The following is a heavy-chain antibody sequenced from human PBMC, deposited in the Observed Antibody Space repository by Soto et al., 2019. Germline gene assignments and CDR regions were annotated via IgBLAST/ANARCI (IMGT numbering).Heavy chain of an antibody. CDR1: GFTFTSSA. V-gene: IGHV1-58*01. J-gene: IGHJ4*02. D-gene: IGHD6-6*01. CDR3: AADPQAAPQ. Sequence: SVKVSCKASGFTFTSSAVQWVPHARGQRFEWIGWIVVGSGNTNYAQKFQERVTITRDMSTSTAYMELSSLRSEHTAVYYCAADPQAAPQWGQGTLVTVST. CDR2: IVVGSGNT.